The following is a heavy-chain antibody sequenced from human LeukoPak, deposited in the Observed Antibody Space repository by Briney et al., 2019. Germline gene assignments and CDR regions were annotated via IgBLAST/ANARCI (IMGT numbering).Heavy chain of an antibody. CDR2: ISGSGGST. CDR3: AKDSATYYDFWSGGGP. J-gene: IGHJ5*02. D-gene: IGHD3-3*01. CDR1: GFTVSNNY. V-gene: IGHV3-23*01. Sequence: QPGGSLRLSCAASGFTVSNNYMSWVRQAPGKGLEWVSAISGSGGSTYYADSVKGRFTISRDNSKNTLYLQMNSLRAEDTAVYYCAKDSATYYDFWSGGGPWGQGTLVTVSS.